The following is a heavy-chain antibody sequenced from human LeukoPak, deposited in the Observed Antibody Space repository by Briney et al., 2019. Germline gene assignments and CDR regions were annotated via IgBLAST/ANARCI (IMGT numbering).Heavy chain of an antibody. CDR1: GGSISSGGYY. CDR2: IYYSGST. V-gene: IGHV4-31*03. D-gene: IGHD6-13*01. Sequence: PSETLSLTCTVSGGSISSGGYYWSWIRQHPGKGLEWIGYIYYSGSTYYNPSLKSRVTISVDTSKNQFSLKPSSVTAADTAVYYCARDGGSYIAAAGTPFFDYWGQGTLVTVSS. CDR3: ARDGGSYIAAAGTPFFDY. J-gene: IGHJ4*02.